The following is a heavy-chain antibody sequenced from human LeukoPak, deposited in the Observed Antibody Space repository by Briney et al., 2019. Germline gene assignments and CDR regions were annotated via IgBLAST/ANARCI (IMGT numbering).Heavy chain of an antibody. CDR1: GFTFSSYA. CDR2: VSGSGGST. J-gene: IGHJ4*02. V-gene: IGHV3-23*01. Sequence: GGSLRLSCAASGFTFSSYAMSWVRQAPGKGLEWVSAVSGSGGSTYYADSVKGRFTISRDNSKNTLYLQMNSLRAEDTAVYYCARHPIVVVPAAIGYWGQGTLVTVSS. CDR3: ARHPIVVVPAAIGY. D-gene: IGHD2-2*02.